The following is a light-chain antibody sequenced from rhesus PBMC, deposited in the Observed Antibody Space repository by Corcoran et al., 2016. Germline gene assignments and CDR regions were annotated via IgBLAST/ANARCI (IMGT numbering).Light chain of an antibody. Sequence: DIQMTQSPSSLSASVGDRVTITCRASENVNNYLNWYQQKPGKAPTLLIYKASTLQSGVQSRFSGSGSGTDYTFTISSLQPEDVATYYCQHGYGTPYSFGQGTKVEIK. CDR3: QHGYGTPYS. CDR1: ENVNNY. J-gene: IGKJ2*01. CDR2: KAS. V-gene: IGKV1-74*01.